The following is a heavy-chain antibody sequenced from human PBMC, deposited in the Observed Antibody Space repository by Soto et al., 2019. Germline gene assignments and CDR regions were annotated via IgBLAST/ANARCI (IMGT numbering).Heavy chain of an antibody. CDR3: AKDMSSWSGPLRGMDV. CDR2: FDPEGGET. V-gene: IGHV1-24*01. D-gene: IGHD3-3*01. Sequence: ASVKVSCKVSGYTLTELSMHWVRQAPGKGLEWMGGFDPEGGETIYAQKFQGRVTMTEDTSTDTAYMELSSLRSEDTAVYYCAKDMSSWSGPLRGMDVWGQGTTVTVSS. CDR1: GYTLTELS. J-gene: IGHJ6*02.